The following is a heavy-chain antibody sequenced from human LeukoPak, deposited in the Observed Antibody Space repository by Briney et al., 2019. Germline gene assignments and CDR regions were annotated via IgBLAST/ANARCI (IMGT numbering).Heavy chain of an antibody. CDR2: IKEDGGEI. CDR3: VRDGYNWNDWDY. D-gene: IGHD1-1*01. CDR1: GFTFSTYW. Sequence: GGSLRLSCAASGFTFSTYWMTWVRQAPGKGLEWVANIKEDGGEINYVDSVKGRFTISRDNAKNSLYLQMNGLRVEDTAVYYCVRDGYNWNDWDYWGQGTLVTVSS. J-gene: IGHJ4*02. V-gene: IGHV3-7*05.